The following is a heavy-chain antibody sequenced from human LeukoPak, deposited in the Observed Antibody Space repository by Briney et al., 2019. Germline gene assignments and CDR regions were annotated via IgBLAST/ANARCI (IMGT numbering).Heavy chain of an antibody. Sequence: SETLSLTCGANGGSLSGYYWSWLRQSPTKELEWIGEINHSGSTNYNPSLQSRVTISVDTSKNQFYLNLKSMTAADTAVYYCARRRWSSSSVIGYWGRGTRVTVST. J-gene: IGHJ4*02. V-gene: IGHV4-34*01. D-gene: IGHD6-6*01. CDR2: INHSGST. CDR3: ARRRWSSSSVIGY. CDR1: GGSLSGYY.